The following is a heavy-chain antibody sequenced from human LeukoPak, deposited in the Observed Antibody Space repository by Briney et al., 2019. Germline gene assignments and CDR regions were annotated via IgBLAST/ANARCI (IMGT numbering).Heavy chain of an antibody. CDR1: GFTFSSYE. D-gene: IGHD4-17*01. V-gene: IGHV3-48*03. CDR3: ARDFGDYFGGRAFDV. CDR2: ISSSGSTI. J-gene: IGHJ3*01. Sequence: PGGSLRLSCAASGFTFSSYEMNWVRQAPGKGLEWVSYISSSGSTIYYADSVKGRFTMSRDNAKNSLYLQMDILTAEDTATYYCARDFGDYFGGRAFDVWGQGTMVTVSS.